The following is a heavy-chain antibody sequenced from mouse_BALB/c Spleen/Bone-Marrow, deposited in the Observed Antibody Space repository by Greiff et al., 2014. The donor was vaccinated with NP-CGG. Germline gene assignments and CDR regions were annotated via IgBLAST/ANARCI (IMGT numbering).Heavy chain of an antibody. Sequence: LQQSGSELVRPGASVKLSCKASGYTFTSYWMHWVKQRPGQGLEWIGNIYPGSGSTNYDEKFKSKVTLTVDTSSSTAYMQLSSLTSEDSAVYYCTREGPTGTGGDYWGQGTTLTVSS. CDR2: IYPGSGST. J-gene: IGHJ2*01. CDR1: GYTFTSYW. CDR3: TREGPTGTGGDY. V-gene: IGHV1S22*01. D-gene: IGHD4-1*02.